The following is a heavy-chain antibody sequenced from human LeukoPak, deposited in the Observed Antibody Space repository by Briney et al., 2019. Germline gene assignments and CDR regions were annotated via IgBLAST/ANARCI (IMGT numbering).Heavy chain of an antibody. CDR3: ASSFGDDDAFDI. CDR1: GFTFSSNA. Sequence: GGSLRLSCAASGFTFSSNAMTWVRQAPGKGLDWVSAISSSSSYIYYADSVKGRFTISRDNAKNSLYLQMNSLRAEDTAVYYCASSFGDDDAFDIWGQGTMVTVSS. V-gene: IGHV3-21*01. D-gene: IGHD3-10*01. CDR2: ISSSSSYI. J-gene: IGHJ3*02.